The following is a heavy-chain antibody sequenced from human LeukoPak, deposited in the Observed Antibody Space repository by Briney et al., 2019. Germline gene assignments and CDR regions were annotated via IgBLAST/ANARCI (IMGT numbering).Heavy chain of an antibody. V-gene: IGHV3-30-3*01. CDR1: GFTFSKYY. CDR3: ARERQDTILHSGAFDI. CDR2: IASDGSHT. J-gene: IGHJ3*02. D-gene: IGHD2-21*01. Sequence: PGGSLRLSCAVSGFTFSKYYMHWVRQAPGKGLEWVADIASDGSHTFYVESVKGRFTISRDNSKNTLYLQMNSLRAEDTAVYFCARERQDTILHSGAFDIWGQGTMVTVSS.